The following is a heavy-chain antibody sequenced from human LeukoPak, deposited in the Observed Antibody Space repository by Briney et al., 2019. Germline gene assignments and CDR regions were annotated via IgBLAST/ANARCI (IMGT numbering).Heavy chain of an antibody. V-gene: IGHV1-69*04. CDR3: ARDTMVRGVTFDY. D-gene: IGHD3-10*01. CDR2: IIPILGIA. J-gene: IGHJ4*02. Sequence: SVKDSCKASGGTFSSYTISWVRQAPGQGLEWMGRIIPILGIANYAQKFQGRVTITADKSTSTAYMELSSLRSEDTAVYYCARDTMVRGVTFDYWGQGTLVTVSS. CDR1: GGTFSSYT.